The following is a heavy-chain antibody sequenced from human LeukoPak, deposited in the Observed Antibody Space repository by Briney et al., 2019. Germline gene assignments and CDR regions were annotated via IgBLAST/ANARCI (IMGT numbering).Heavy chain of an antibody. Sequence: GGSLRLSCAASGFTFSNYNMNWVRQAPGKGLEWVSYITSRSSSIYYADSVKGRFTISRDNAQNSLYLQMNSLRYEDTAVYYCARDSRFGKLLIPYFDYWGQGTLVTVSS. V-gene: IGHV3-48*02. D-gene: IGHD3-10*01. J-gene: IGHJ4*02. CDR1: GFTFSNYN. CDR3: ARDSRFGKLLIPYFDY. CDR2: ITSRSSSI.